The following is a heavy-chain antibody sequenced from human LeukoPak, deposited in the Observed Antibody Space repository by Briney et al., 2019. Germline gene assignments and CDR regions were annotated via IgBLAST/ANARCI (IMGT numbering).Heavy chain of an antibody. CDR1: GRSISSSRYY. CDR3: ARAEPRYCSGGSCFSVSGYYSCGMDV. J-gene: IGHJ6*02. V-gene: IGHV4-39*01. D-gene: IGHD2-15*01. Sequence: SENLSLNCTGSGRSISSSRYYGRWIRQPPGEGGECIARSCCSGSAHYIPSRESRVSISVDKPNHQVFIKLRSVAAAEASLYYCARAEPRYCSGGSCFSVSGYYSCGMDVGSEGTTVTV. CDR2: SCCSGSA.